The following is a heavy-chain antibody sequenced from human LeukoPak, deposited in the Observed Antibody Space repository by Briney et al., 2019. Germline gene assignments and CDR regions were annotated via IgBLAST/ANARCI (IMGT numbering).Heavy chain of an antibody. Sequence: PGGSLRLSCAASGFTFSDYYMSWIRQAPGKGLEWVAVIWYDGSNKNYVDSVKGRFTISRDNSKNTLYLQMSSLRAEDTAVYYCARVAMSDSSGYRDYWGQGTLVTVSS. CDR2: IWYDGSNK. V-gene: IGHV3-33*08. J-gene: IGHJ4*02. D-gene: IGHD3-22*01. CDR1: GFTFSDYY. CDR3: ARVAMSDSSGYRDY.